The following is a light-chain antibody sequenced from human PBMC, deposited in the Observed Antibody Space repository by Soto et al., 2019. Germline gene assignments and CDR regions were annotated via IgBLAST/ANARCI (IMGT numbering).Light chain of an antibody. CDR3: QQCHSWPPQYT. J-gene: IGKJ2*01. CDR2: GAS. CDR1: QTVASN. Sequence: EIVMTQSPATLSVSPGERAILSCRASQTVASNVAWYEQKPGRAPRLLIHGASTRATGVSGRLRGSGPETEVTLTISSLQSEDFAVYYCQQCHSWPPQYTFGQGTQRQIK. V-gene: IGKV3-15*01.